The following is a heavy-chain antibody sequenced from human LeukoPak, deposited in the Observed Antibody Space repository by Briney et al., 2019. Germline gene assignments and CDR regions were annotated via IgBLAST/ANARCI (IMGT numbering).Heavy chain of an antibody. CDR3: ATRIVGARNWFDP. V-gene: IGHV1-24*01. CDR2: FDPEYGET. CDR1: GYTLTELS. Sequence: GAPVKVSCKVSGYTLTELSMHWVRQAPGKGLEWMGGFDPEYGETIYPQKFQGRVTMPEDTSTDTAYMELSSLKSEDTAVYYCATRIVGARNWFDPWGQGTLVTVSS. D-gene: IGHD1-26*01. J-gene: IGHJ5*02.